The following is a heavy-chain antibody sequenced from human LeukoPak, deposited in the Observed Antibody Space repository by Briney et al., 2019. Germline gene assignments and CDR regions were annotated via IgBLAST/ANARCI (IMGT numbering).Heavy chain of an antibody. CDR2: ISHDGTNE. CDR3: VRGALRKLWTLGVD. D-gene: IGHD3-16*01. J-gene: IGHJ4*02. V-gene: IGHV3-30*04. Sequence: GGSLRLSCAASGFTFDDYAMHWVRQAPGKGLEWVSLISHDGTNEDYSDSVEGRFTISRDNSKKTVYLQMDSLRSEDTAVYYCVRGALRKLWTLGVDWGQGTLVIVSS. CDR1: GFTFDDYA.